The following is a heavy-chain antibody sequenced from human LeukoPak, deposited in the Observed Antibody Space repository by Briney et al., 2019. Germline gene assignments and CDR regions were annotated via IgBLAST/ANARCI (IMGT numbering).Heavy chain of an antibody. D-gene: IGHD3-9*01. CDR2: IIPIFGTA. V-gene: IGHV1-69*06. Sequence: ASVKVSCKASGYTFTGYYMHWVRQAPGQGLEWMGGIIPIFGTANYAQKFQGRVTITADKSTSTAYMELSSLRSEDTAVYYCARGDSYDILTGYRYYYYYMDVWGKGTTVTVSS. CDR3: ARGDSYDILTGYRYYYYYMDV. CDR1: GYTFTGYY. J-gene: IGHJ6*03.